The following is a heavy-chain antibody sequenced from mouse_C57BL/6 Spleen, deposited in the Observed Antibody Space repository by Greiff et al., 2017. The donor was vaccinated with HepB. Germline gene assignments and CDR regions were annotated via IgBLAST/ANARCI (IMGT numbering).Heavy chain of an antibody. CDR2: INPSSGYT. V-gene: IGHV1-7*01. CDR3: ARGAGSPDY. D-gene: IGHD1-1*02. CDR1: GYTFTSYW. Sequence: QVQLQQSGAELAKPGASVKLSCKASGYTFTSYWMHWVKQRPGQGLEWIGYINPSSGYTKYNQKFKDKATLTADKSSSAAYMQLCSQTYGDSAVYYCARGAGSPDYWGQGATLTVSS. J-gene: IGHJ2*01.